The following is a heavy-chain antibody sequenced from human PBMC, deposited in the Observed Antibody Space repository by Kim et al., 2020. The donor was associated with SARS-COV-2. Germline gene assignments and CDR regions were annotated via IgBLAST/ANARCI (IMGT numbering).Heavy chain of an antibody. Sequence: FVKGRFTISRYNSKNTLYLQMNSLRAEDTAVYYGASRGAMPYYYYYGMDVWGQGTTVTVSS. D-gene: IGHD2-2*01. CDR3: ASRGAMPYYYYYGMDV. J-gene: IGHJ6*02. V-gene: IGHV3-53*04.